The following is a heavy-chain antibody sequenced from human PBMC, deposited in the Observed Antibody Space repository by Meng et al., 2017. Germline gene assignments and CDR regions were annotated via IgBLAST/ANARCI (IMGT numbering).Heavy chain of an antibody. Sequence: ASVKVSCKASGYTFTGYYIHWVRQAPGQGLEWMGRINPNSGGTNYAQKFQGRVTMTRDTSISTAYMELSRLRSDDTAVYYCARFGPRIAAPVSINNWFDPWGQGTLVTVSS. V-gene: IGHV1-2*06. CDR1: GYTFTGYY. D-gene: IGHD2-15*01. J-gene: IGHJ5*02. CDR3: ARFGPRIAAPVSINNWFDP. CDR2: INPNSGGT.